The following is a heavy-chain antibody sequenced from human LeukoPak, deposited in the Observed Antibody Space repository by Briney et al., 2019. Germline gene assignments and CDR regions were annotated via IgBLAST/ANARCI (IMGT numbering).Heavy chain of an antibody. J-gene: IGHJ4*02. V-gene: IGHV1-18*01. CDR1: GYTFTSYG. D-gene: IGHD3-16*01. CDR3: ARAGFASGEGYGDYFDY. Sequence: ASVKVSCKASGYTFTSYGISWVRQAPGQGLEWMGWISAYNGNTNYAQKLQGRVTMTTDTSTSTAYMELRSLRSDDTAVYYCARAGFASGEGYGDYFDYWGQGTLVTVSS. CDR2: ISAYNGNT.